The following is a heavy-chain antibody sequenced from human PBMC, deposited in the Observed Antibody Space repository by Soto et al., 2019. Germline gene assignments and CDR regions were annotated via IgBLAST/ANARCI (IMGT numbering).Heavy chain of an antibody. CDR2: IIPILGIA. J-gene: IGHJ4*02. V-gene: IGHV1-69*02. D-gene: IGHD5-18*01. Sequence: QVQLVQSGAEVKKPGSSVKVSCKASGGTFSSYTISWVRQAPGQGLEWMGRIIPILGIANYAQKFQGSVTIPADKSTSTAYMELSSLRSEDTAVYYCARADTAMEYFAYWGQGTLVTVSS. CDR3: ARADTAMEYFAY. CDR1: GGTFSSYT.